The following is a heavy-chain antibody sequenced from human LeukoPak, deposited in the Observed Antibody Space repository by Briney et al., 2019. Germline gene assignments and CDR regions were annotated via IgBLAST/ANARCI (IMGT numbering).Heavy chain of an antibody. D-gene: IGHD2/OR15-2a*01. CDR2: ISAYNGNT. CDR3: AGRGLVKWFDL. V-gene: IGHV1-18*01. Sequence: ASVKVSCKASGYTFTSYGISGVRQAPGQGLEWMGWISAYNGNTNYAQKLQGRVTMTTDTSTSTAYMELRSLRSDDTAVYYCAGRGLVKWFDLWAREPWSPSPQ. J-gene: IGHJ5*02. CDR1: GYTFTSYG.